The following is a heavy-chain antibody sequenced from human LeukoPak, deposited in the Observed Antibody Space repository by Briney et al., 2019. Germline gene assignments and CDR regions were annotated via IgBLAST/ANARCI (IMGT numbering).Heavy chain of an antibody. V-gene: IGHV1-24*01. CDR2: FYAEDGET. CDR3: ATAIPRRVRRMVYSSFGMDV. D-gene: IGHD2-21*01. CDR1: GYTLTDLS. Sequence: ASLKVSCKVSGYTLTDLSMRWVRQAPGKGLEWLGDFYAEDGETIYAQKLKGRVTLAEETSTDTAYMEMSSLRSEDTAAYYCATAIPRRVRRMVYSSFGMDVWGQGTPVTVSS. J-gene: IGHJ6*02.